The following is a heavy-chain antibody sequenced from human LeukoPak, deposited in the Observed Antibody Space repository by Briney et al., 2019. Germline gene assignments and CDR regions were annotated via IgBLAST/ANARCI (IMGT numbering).Heavy chain of an antibody. J-gene: IGHJ4*02. V-gene: IGHV3-30-3*01. CDR2: ISFDGNVK. CDR3: ARDRSGHYSTDY. D-gene: IGHD3-22*01. Sequence: GGSLRLPCAASGFTFRSYAIHWVRQAPGKGLEWVTFISFDGNVKYYADSVKGQFIISRDNSKNTVSLQMNSLRGEDTAVYYCARDRSGHYSTDYWGQGTLVTVSS. CDR1: GFTFRSYA.